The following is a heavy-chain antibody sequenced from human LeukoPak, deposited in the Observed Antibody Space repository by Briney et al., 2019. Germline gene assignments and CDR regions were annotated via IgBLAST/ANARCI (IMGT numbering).Heavy chain of an antibody. CDR2: IYYSGSI. CDR3: ARTAHGGSDYTEWLLESFDI. CDR1: GGSISSGGYY. J-gene: IGHJ3*02. D-gene: IGHD3-3*01. V-gene: IGHV4-30-4*01. Sequence: SGTLTLTCTVSGGSISSGGYYWIWIRQGPGKDREWIGDIYYSGSIYYSPSLKSRVTISVDTSKNQFSLKLSPVTAADTAVYYWARTAHGGSDYTEWLLESFDIWGQGTMVTVSS.